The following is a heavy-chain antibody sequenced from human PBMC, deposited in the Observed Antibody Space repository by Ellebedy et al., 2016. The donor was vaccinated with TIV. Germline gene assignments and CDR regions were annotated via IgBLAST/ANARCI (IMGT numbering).Heavy chain of an antibody. CDR1: GFTVSSNY. V-gene: IGHV3-66*03. CDR2: IYSCGST. Sequence: GESLKISXAASGFTVSSNYMSWVRQAPGKGLEWVSVIYSCGSTYYADSVKGRFTISRDNSKNTLYLQMNSLRAEDTAVYYCARDHALPKGMDVWGKGTTVTVSS. J-gene: IGHJ6*03. D-gene: IGHD1-26*01. CDR3: ARDHALPKGMDV.